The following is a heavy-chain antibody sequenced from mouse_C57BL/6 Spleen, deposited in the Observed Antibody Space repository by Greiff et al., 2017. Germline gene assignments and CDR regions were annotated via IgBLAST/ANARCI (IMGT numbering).Heavy chain of an antibody. J-gene: IGHJ2*01. CDR2: IYPGSGNT. CDR1: GYTFTDYY. V-gene: IGHV1-76*01. D-gene: IGHD2-3*01. Sequence: VQLQQSGAELVRPGASVKLSCKASGYTFTDYYINWVKQRPGQGLEWIARIYPGSGNTYYNEKFKGKATLTAEKSSSTAYMQLSSLTSEDSAVYFCARQGDGFHFDYWGQGTTRTVSS. CDR3: ARQGDGFHFDY.